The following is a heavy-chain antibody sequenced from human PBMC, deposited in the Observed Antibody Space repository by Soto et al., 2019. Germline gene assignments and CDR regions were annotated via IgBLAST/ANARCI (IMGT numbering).Heavy chain of an antibody. D-gene: IGHD1-26*01. J-gene: IGHJ4*02. CDR1: GFTFSNYA. V-gene: IGHV3-23*01. CDR3: AKDKTNSGYLDY. Sequence: GGSLRLSCAASGFTFSNYAVTWVRQAPGKGLEWVSTISGSGGSTYYADSVKGRFTISRDNSKNTLYLQMNSLRTEDTALYYCAKDKTNSGYLDYWGQGTLVTVSS. CDR2: ISGSGGST.